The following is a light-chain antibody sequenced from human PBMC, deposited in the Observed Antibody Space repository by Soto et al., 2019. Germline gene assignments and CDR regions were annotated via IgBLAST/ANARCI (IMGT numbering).Light chain of an antibody. V-gene: IGLV2-11*01. CDR2: DVT. CDR1: SSDVGGYNY. Sequence: QSVLTQPRSVSGSPGQSVTISCTGTSSDVGGYNYVSWYQQHPGKAPKLMIYDVTKRPSGVPDRFSGSKSDNTASLTISGLQSGDEADYYCCSYAGGSLIFGGGTKVTVL. J-gene: IGLJ2*01. CDR3: CSYAGGSLI.